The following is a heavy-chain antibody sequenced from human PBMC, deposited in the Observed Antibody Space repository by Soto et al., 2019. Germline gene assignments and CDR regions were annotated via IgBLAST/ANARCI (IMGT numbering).Heavy chain of an antibody. CDR1: GFTFSSYE. CDR2: ISSSGSTI. Sequence: EVQLVESGGGLVQPGGSLRLSCAASGFTFSSYEMNWVRQAPGKGLEWVSYISSSGSTIYYADSVKGRFTISRDNAKNSLYLQMNSLRAEDTAVYYCARDTPRPGSWSYFKGFDYWGQGTLVTVSS. D-gene: IGHD1-26*01. V-gene: IGHV3-48*03. J-gene: IGHJ4*02. CDR3: ARDTPRPGSWSYFKGFDY.